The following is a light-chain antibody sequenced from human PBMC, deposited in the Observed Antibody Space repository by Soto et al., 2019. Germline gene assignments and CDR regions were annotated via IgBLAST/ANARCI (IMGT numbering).Light chain of an antibody. Sequence: EIEMTQSPATLSLAPVERVTLSCRASESVSTNLAWYQQKAGQAPRLLIYGASTRATGIPARFSGSGSGTDFTLTISRLEPEDFAVYYCHQYGSSPETFGQGTKVDIK. CDR3: HQYGSSPET. J-gene: IGKJ1*01. V-gene: IGKV3-20*01. CDR2: GAS. CDR1: ESVSTN.